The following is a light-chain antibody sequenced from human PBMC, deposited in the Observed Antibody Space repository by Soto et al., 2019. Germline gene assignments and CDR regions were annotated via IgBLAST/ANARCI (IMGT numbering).Light chain of an antibody. Sequence: DIQMTQSPSTLSASVGDRVTITCRASQSISSWLAWYQQKPGKAPKVLIFDASSLESGVPSRFSGSGSGTEFTLTISSLQPEDFATYYCQQRNSYPITFGQGTRLENK. CDR1: QSISSW. V-gene: IGKV1-5*01. CDR2: DAS. CDR3: QQRNSYPIT. J-gene: IGKJ5*01.